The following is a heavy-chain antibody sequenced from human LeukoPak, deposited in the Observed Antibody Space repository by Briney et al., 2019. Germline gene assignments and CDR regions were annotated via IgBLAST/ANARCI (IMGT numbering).Heavy chain of an antibody. Sequence: GGSLRLSCAASGFTFSSYAMSWVRQAPGKGLEWVGRIKSRATGGATEYAAPVKGRFSISRDDSKNMLFLQMNSLKTGDTAVYYCTTNDSGYDKAAYWGQGTLVTVSS. J-gene: IGHJ4*02. CDR3: TTNDSGYDKAAY. V-gene: IGHV3-15*01. D-gene: IGHD5-12*01. CDR1: GFTFSSYA. CDR2: IKSRATGGAT.